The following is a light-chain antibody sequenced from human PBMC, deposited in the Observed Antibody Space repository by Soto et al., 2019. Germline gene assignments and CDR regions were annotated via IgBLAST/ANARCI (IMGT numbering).Light chain of an antibody. V-gene: IGLV2-14*01. Sequence: QSVLTQPASVSGSPGQSITISCTGTSSDVGGYNYVSWYQQHPGKAPKLMIYEVSNRPSGVSNRFSGSKSGNTASLTISGLQAEDEAYYYCSSYTSSSTRDFGTGTKLTVL. CDR2: EVS. CDR3: SSYTSSSTRD. CDR1: SSDVGGYNY. J-gene: IGLJ1*01.